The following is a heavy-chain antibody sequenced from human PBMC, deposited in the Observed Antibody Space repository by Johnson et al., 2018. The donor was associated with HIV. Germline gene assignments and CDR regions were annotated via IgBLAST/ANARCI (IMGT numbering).Heavy chain of an antibody. J-gene: IGHJ3*02. CDR1: GFSFSDYY. V-gene: IGHV3-66*02. CDR3: ARVGQLARTHAFDI. Sequence: VQLVESGGGLVKPGGSLRLSCAASGFSFSDYYMSWIRQAPGKGLEWVSVIYSGGSTYYADSVKGRFTISRDNSKNTVYLQMNSLRAEDTAVYYCARVGQLARTHAFDIWGQGTMVTVSS. D-gene: IGHD6-13*01. CDR2: IYSGGST.